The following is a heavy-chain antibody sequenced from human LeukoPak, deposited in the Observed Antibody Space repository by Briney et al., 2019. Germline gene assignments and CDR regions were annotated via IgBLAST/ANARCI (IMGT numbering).Heavy chain of an antibody. CDR2: IKQDGSEK. CDR1: GFTFSSYW. D-gene: IGHD6-13*01. V-gene: IGHV3-7*01. CDR3: ARGPGWTAAGTYFDY. J-gene: IGHJ4*02. Sequence: GGSLRLSCAASGFTFSSYWMSWVRQAPGKGLEWVANIKQDGSEKYYVDSVKGRFTISRDNAKNSLYLQMNSLRAEDTAVYYCARGPGWTAAGTYFDYWGQGTLVTVSS.